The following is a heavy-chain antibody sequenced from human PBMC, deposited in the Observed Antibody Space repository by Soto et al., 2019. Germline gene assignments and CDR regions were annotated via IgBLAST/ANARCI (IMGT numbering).Heavy chain of an antibody. D-gene: IGHD2-2*01. Sequence: EVQLLESGGGWVQPGGSLRLSCAASGFTFNTYAVTWVRQAPGRGLEWVSAISSGGGSTYYTDSVRGRFTISRDNSKNSLYLHMNILTVEDTAVYYCARYCISTTGSGYHYYYGMDVWGQGTTVTVSS. V-gene: IGHV3-23*01. CDR2: ISSGGGST. CDR1: GFTFNTYA. CDR3: ARYCISTTGSGYHYYYGMDV. J-gene: IGHJ6*02.